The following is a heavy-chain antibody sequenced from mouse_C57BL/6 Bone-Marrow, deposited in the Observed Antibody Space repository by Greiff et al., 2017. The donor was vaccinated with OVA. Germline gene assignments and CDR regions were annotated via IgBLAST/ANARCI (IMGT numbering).Heavy chain of an antibody. Sequence: QVQLQQSGPELVRPGASVKLSCKASGYTFTDYYINWVKQRPGQGLEWIAMIYPGSGNTYYNAKFKGKATLTADNSSSTAYMQLSSLTSEDSAVEFCARSGDYYFDYWGKGTTVTVSS. J-gene: IGHJ2*01. V-gene: IGHV1-76*01. CDR3: ARSGDYYFDY. CDR2: IYPGSGNT. CDR1: GYTFTDYY.